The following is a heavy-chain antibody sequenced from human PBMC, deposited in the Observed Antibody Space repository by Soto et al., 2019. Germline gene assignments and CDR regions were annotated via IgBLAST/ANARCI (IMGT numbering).Heavy chain of an antibody. CDR3: ATYSGSYRFDF. Sequence: PSETLSLTCAVSRASISGSNWWSWVRQPPGKGLEWIGEIYHDGSTNYNPSLKSRVSISVDKSKNHFSLKLTSVTAADTAVYYCATYSGSYRFDFWGQGSLVTVSS. CDR2: IYHDGST. D-gene: IGHD1-26*01. V-gene: IGHV4-4*02. CDR1: RASISGSNW. J-gene: IGHJ4*02.